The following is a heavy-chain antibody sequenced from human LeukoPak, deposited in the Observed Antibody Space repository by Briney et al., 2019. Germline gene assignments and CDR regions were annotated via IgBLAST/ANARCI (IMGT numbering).Heavy chain of an antibody. CDR3: ARASFYLGFGAFDI. Sequence: PSETLSLTCTVSGGSISSGGYYWSWIRQPPGKGLEWIGYIYHSGSTYYNPSLKSRVTISVDRSKNQFSLKLSSVTAADTAVYYCARASFYLGFGAFDIWGQGTMVTVSS. CDR2: IYHSGST. J-gene: IGHJ3*02. CDR1: GGSISSGGYY. V-gene: IGHV4-30-2*01. D-gene: IGHD3-16*02.